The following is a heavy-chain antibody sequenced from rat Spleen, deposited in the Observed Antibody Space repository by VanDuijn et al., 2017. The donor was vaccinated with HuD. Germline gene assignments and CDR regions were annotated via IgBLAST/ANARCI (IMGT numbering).Heavy chain of an antibody. CDR1: GFTFSDYY. CDR3: ARRDGGYSDY. D-gene: IGHD1-11*01. V-gene: IGHV5-22*01. Sequence: EVQLVESGGGLVQPGRSLKLSCAASGFTFSDYYMALVRQAPKKGLEWVASISYEGSGTYYGDSVKGRFTISRDNAKSTLSLQMNSLRSEDTATYYCARRDGGYSDYWGQGVMVTVSS. CDR2: ISYEGSGT. J-gene: IGHJ2*01.